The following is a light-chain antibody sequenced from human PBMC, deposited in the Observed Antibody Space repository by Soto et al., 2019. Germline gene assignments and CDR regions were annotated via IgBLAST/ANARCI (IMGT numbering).Light chain of an antibody. CDR1: QSVSSY. CDR2: DAS. Sequence: EIVLTQSPATLSLSPGERATLSCRASQSVSSYLAWYQQRPGQAPRLLIYDASNRATGIPARFSGSGSGTDFTLTISSLEPEDFAVYYCQRRSNCLFTCGPGTKVDIK. CDR3: QRRSNCLFT. V-gene: IGKV3-11*01. J-gene: IGKJ3*01.